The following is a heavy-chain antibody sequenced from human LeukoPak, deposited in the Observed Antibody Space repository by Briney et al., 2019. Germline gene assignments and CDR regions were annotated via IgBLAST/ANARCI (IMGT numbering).Heavy chain of an antibody. CDR3: ASPLLGYCSSTSCFNYYYYGMDV. CDR2: ISYDGSNK. J-gene: IGHJ6*02. D-gene: IGHD2-2*01. Sequence: PGGSLRLSCAASGFTFSGYAMSWVRQAPGKGLEWVAVISYDGSNKYYADSVKGRFTISRDNSKNTLYLQMNSLRAEDTAVYYCASPLLGYCSSTSCFNYYYYGMDVWGQGTTVTVSS. V-gene: IGHV3-30*03. CDR1: GFTFSGYA.